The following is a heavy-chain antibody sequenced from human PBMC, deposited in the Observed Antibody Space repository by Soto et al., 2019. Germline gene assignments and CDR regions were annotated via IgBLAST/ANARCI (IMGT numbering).Heavy chain of an antibody. CDR2: ISGSGGST. Sequence: GGSLRLSCAASGFTFSSYAMSWVRQAPGKGLEWVSAISGSGGSTYYADSVKGRFTISRDNSKNSLYLQMNSLRAEDRAVYYCAKGGSTLTTNLWGQGTLVTVSS. CDR3: AKGGSTLTTNL. D-gene: IGHD4-17*01. J-gene: IGHJ4*02. CDR1: GFTFSSYA. V-gene: IGHV3-23*01.